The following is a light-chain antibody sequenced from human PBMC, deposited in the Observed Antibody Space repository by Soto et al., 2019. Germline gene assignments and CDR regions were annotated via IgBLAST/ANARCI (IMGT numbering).Light chain of an antibody. CDR2: GAS. Sequence: MMMTQSPATLSVSPGERVTLSFRTSHSVNSHVAWYQQEPGQAPRLLLYGASTRATGIPVRFSGSGFGTEFTLTISSLQSEDFAVYYCQQYKNWPLFGQGTRLEIK. V-gene: IGKV3-15*01. J-gene: IGKJ5*01. CDR1: HSVNSH. CDR3: QQYKNWPL.